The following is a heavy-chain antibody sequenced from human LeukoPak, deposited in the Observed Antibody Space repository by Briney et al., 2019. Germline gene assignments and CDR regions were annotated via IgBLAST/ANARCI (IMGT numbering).Heavy chain of an antibody. Sequence: GGSLRLSCAASGFTFSSYSMNWVRQAPGKGLEWVSYISSSSSTIYYADSVKGRFTISRDNAKNSLYLQMNSLRAEDTAVYYCATPDIVVVPAAIGVPGYYYMDVWGKGTTVTVSS. CDR1: GFTFSSYS. V-gene: IGHV3-48*01. D-gene: IGHD2-2*01. J-gene: IGHJ6*03. CDR2: ISSSSSTI. CDR3: ATPDIVVVPAAIGVPGYYYMDV.